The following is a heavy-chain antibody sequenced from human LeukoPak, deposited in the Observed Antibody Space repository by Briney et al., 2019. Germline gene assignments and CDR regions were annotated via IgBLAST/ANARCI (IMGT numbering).Heavy chain of an antibody. J-gene: IGHJ4*02. V-gene: IGHV3-53*01. CDR3: ASVKDSDYKYFHY. CDR1: EFIVSNTY. D-gene: IGHD5-12*01. Sequence: GGSLRLSCAASEFIVSNTYMTWVRQAPGKGLEWVSFIYSGGSPHYADSVKGRFTISRDDSKNTVYLQMNSLRAEDTAVYYCASVKDSDYKYFHYWGQGTLVTVSS. CDR2: IYSGGSP.